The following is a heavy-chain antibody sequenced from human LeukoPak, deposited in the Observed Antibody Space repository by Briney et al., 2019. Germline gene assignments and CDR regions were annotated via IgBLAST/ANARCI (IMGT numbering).Heavy chain of an antibody. CDR3: AKDRGYSYGADYFDY. CDR1: GFTFDDYA. D-gene: IGHD5-18*01. V-gene: IGHV3-9*01. CDR2: INWNSGSI. Sequence: GGSLRLSCAASGFTFDDYAMHWVRQAPGQGLEWVSGINWNSGSIDYADSVKGRFTISRDNAKNSLYLQMNSLRAEDTALYYCAKDRGYSYGADYFDYWGQGTLVTVSS. J-gene: IGHJ4*02.